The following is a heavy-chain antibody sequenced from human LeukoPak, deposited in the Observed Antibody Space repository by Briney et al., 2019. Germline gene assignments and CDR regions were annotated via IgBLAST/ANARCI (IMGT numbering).Heavy chain of an antibody. V-gene: IGHV4-59*12. Sequence: SETLSLTCTVSGGSISSYYWSWIRQPPGKGLEWIGYIYYSGSTNYNPSLKSRVTISVDTSKNQFSLKLSSVTAADTAVYYCARIPRRKSSSWSWGIDYWGQGTLVTVSS. CDR1: GGSISSYY. CDR3: ARIPRRKSSSWSWGIDY. D-gene: IGHD6-13*01. J-gene: IGHJ4*02. CDR2: IYYSGST.